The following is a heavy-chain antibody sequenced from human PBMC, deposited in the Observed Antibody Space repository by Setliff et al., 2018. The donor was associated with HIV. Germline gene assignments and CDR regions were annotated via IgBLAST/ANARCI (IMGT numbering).Heavy chain of an antibody. CDR3: ARAVHSPSIYYYVFDY. CDR2: IYTSGST. V-gene: IGHV4-61*09. J-gene: IGHJ4*02. Sequence: LSLTCTVSGGSISSRGSYYWSWIRQPAGKGLEWIGHIYTSGSTNYNPSLKSRVTISVDTSKNQFSLKLSSVTAADTAVYYCARAVHSPSIYYYVFDYWGQGTLVTVSS. CDR1: GGSISSRGSYY. D-gene: IGHD3-22*01.